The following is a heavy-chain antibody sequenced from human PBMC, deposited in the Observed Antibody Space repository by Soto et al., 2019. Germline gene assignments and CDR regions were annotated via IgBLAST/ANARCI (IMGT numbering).Heavy chain of an antibody. D-gene: IGHD3-22*01. CDR3: ASNHLGSSGYTY. CDR2: IYTSGST. V-gene: IGHV4-4*07. Sequence: SETLSLTCTVSGGSISSYYWSWIRQPAGKGLEWIGRIYTSGSTNYNPFLKSRVIMSVDKSKNQFSLKLSCVTAADTAVYYCASNHLGSSGYTYWGQGTLVTVSS. J-gene: IGHJ4*02. CDR1: GGSISSYY.